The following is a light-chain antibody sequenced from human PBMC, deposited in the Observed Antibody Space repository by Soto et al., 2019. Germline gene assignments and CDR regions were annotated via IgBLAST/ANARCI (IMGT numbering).Light chain of an antibody. CDR3: FSYTSSGTYP. J-gene: IGLJ1*01. CDR1: SSDFGNYKY. V-gene: IGLV2-14*01. Sequence: QSVLTQPTSLSGSPGQSITISCTGTSSDFGNYKYVSWYQQHPGKAPKLMIYEVSNRPSGVSNRFSGSKSGNTASLTISGLQAEDETDYYCFSYTSSGTYPLGTGTXVTVL. CDR2: EVS.